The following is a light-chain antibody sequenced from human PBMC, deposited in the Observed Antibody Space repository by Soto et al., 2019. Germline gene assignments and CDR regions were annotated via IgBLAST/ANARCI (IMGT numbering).Light chain of an antibody. CDR3: LLSYGGARV. J-gene: IGLJ7*01. V-gene: IGLV7-46*01. CDR2: DTS. Sequence: QAVVTQEPSVTVSPGGTVTLTCGASTGAVTSGHFPFWCQQKPGHAPRTLIHDTSDTYSWTPARFSGSLLGDKAALTLSGAQPEDEADYDCLLSYGGARVFGGGTQLTVL. CDR1: TGAVTSGHF.